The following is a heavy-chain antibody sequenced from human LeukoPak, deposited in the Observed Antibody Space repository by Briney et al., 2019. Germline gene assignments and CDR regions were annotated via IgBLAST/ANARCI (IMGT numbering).Heavy chain of an antibody. CDR2: INPSGGST. CDR1: GYTFTSYY. CDR3: ARARAVAGLVMSTGSGRDY. V-gene: IGHV1-46*01. J-gene: IGHJ4*02. Sequence: ASVKVSCKASGYTFTSYYMHWVRQAPGQGLEWMGIINPSGGSTSYAQKFQGRVTMTRDTSTSTVYMELSSLRSEDTAMYYCARARAVAGLVMSTGSGRDYWGQGTLVTVSS. D-gene: IGHD6-19*01.